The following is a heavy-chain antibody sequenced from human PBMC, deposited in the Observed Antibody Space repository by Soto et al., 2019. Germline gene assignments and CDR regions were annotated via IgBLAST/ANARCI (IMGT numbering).Heavy chain of an antibody. CDR2: INHSGST. CDR3: ARGGDWMRN. CDR1: GESFSGYY. Sequence: QVQLQQWGAGLLKPSETLSLTCAVYGESFSGYYWSWIRQPPGKGLEWIGEINHSGSTHYNPSLKSRVTISIDTSKDQFSLKLSSVTAADTVIYYWARGGDWMRNWGQGTLVTVSS. J-gene: IGHJ4*02. V-gene: IGHV4-34*01. D-gene: IGHD2-21*02.